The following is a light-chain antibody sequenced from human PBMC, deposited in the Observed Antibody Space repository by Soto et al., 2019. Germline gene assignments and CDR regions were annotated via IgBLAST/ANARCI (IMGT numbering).Light chain of an antibody. CDR2: SNN. CDR3: AAWDDSLSGYV. Sequence: QSVLTQPPSASGTPGQRVTISCSGSSSNIGSNIVNWYQHLPGSAPKVLIHSNNQRPSGVTDRFSGSKSGTSASLAISGLQSEDEADYYCAAWDDSLSGYVFGTGTKLNVL. J-gene: IGLJ1*01. V-gene: IGLV1-44*01. CDR1: SSNIGSNI.